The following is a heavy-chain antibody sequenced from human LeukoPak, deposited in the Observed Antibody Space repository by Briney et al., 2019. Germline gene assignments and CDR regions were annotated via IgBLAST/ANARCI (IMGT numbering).Heavy chain of an antibody. D-gene: IGHD2-15*01. J-gene: IGHJ4*02. Sequence: RASVKVSCKASGYTFTSYGISWVRQAPGQGLEWMGWISAYNGNTNYAQKLQGRVTMTTDTSTSTAYMELRSLRSDDTAVYYCARKYSMKYCSGGSCYLSLYYFDYWGQGTLVTVSS. CDR1: GYTFTSYG. CDR2: ISAYNGNT. V-gene: IGHV1-18*01. CDR3: ARKYSMKYCSGGSCYLSLYYFDY.